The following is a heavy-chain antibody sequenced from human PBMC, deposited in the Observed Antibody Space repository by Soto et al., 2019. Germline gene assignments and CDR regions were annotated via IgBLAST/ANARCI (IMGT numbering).Heavy chain of an antibody. D-gene: IGHD2-2*01. CDR1: GGSISSSSYY. CDR2: IYYSGST. V-gene: IGHV4-39*01. J-gene: IGHJ2*01. Sequence: QLQLQESGPGLVKPSETLSLTCTVSGGSISSSSYYWGWIRQPPGKGMEWIGSIYYSGSTYYNPSLKSRVTISVDTSKNQFSLKLSSVTAADTAVYYCARGSSCSWGNWYFDLWGRGTLVTVSS. CDR3: ARGSSCSWGNWYFDL.